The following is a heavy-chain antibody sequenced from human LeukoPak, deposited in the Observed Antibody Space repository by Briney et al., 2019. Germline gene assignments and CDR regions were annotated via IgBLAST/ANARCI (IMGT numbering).Heavy chain of an antibody. CDR1: GFTFSSYE. Sequence: TGGSLRLSCAASGFTFSSYEMNWVRQAPGKGLEWVSYISSSGSTIYYADSVKGRFTISRDNSKNTLYLQMNSLRAEDTAVYYCARGIIYYDSSGYPHFDYWGQGTLVTVSS. D-gene: IGHD3-22*01. J-gene: IGHJ4*02. V-gene: IGHV3-48*03. CDR3: ARGIIYYDSSGYPHFDY. CDR2: ISSSGSTI.